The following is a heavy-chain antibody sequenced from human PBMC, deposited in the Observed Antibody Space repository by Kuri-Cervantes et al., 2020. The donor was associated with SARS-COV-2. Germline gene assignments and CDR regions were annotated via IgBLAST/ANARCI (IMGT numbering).Heavy chain of an antibody. J-gene: IGHJ4*02. Sequence: SVKVSCKASGGTFSSYAISWVRQAPGQGLEWMGGIIPIFGTANYAQKFQGRVTITADGSTSTAYMELSSLRSEDTAVYYCARVGDCSSTSCRYYFDYWGQGTLVTVSS. CDR3: ARVGDCSSTSCRYYFDY. CDR2: IIPIFGTA. CDR1: GGTFSSYA. D-gene: IGHD2-2*01. V-gene: IGHV1-69*13.